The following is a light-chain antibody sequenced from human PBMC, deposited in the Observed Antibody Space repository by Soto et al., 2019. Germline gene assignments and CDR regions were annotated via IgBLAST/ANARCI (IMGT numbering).Light chain of an antibody. V-gene: IGLV2-8*01. CDR1: SSDVGGYNY. CDR3: SSYAGSSTWV. CDR2: EVS. Sequence: QSVPTQPPSASGSPGQSATISCTGTSSDVGGYNYVSWYQQYPGKAPKLMIYEVSKRPSGVPDRFSGSKSGSTASLTVSGLQAEDEADYYCSSYAGSSTWVFGGGTKLTVL. J-gene: IGLJ2*01.